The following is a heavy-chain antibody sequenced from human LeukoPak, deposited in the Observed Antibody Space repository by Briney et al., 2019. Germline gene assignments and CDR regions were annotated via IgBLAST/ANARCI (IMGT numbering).Heavy chain of an antibody. CDR1: GFTFSSYS. Sequence: PGGSLRLSCAASGFTFSSYSMNWVRQAPGKGLEWVSSISSSSSYIYYADSVKGRFTISRDNAKNSLYLQMNSLRAEDTAVYYCARAESYYDSSGYYYPRGYYFDYWGQGTLVTVSS. J-gene: IGHJ4*02. D-gene: IGHD3-22*01. CDR2: ISSSSSYI. V-gene: IGHV3-21*01. CDR3: ARAESYYDSSGYYYPRGYYFDY.